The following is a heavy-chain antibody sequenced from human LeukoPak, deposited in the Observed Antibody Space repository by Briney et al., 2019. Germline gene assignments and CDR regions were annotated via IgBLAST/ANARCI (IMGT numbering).Heavy chain of an antibody. D-gene: IGHD6-19*01. CDR1: GFSFGSDW. V-gene: IGHV3-7*01. J-gene: IGHJ4*02. Sequence: GGSLRLSCAASGFSFGSDWMSWLRQAPGKGLEWVANIRPDGGEKYYVDSVKGRFIISRDNAKNSLFLQMNSLRAEDTAVYFCARDGSGWSKDWGQGTVVTVPS. CDR3: ARDGSGWSKD. CDR2: IRPDGGEK.